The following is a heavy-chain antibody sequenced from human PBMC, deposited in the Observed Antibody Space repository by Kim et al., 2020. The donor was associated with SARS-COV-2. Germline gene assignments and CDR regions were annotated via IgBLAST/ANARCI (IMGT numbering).Heavy chain of an antibody. J-gene: IGHJ4*02. CDR3: ARGTTVTTGIDY. CDR2: ISYDGSNK. D-gene: IGHD4-17*01. Sequence: GGSLRLSCAASGFTFSSYGMHWVRQAPGKGLEWVAVISYDGSNKYYADSVKGRFTISRDNSKNTLYLQMNSLRAEDTAVYYCARGTTVTTGIDYWGQGTLVTVSS. V-gene: IGHV3-33*05. CDR1: GFTFSSYG.